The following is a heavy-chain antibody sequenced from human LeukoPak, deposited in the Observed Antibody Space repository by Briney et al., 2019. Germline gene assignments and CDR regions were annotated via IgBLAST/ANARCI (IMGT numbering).Heavy chain of an antibody. D-gene: IGHD6-19*01. CDR2: INADGSQK. CDR3: ARELSQWLDFYFDY. V-gene: IGHV3-7*01. J-gene: IGHJ4*02. CDR1: GFTFSSYW. Sequence: EGSLRLSCAASGFTFSSYWMSWVRQAPGKGPEWVANINADGSQKYYVDSVKGRFTISRDNAKNSLYLQMNSLRAEDTAVYYCARELSQWLDFYFDYWGQGTLVTVSS.